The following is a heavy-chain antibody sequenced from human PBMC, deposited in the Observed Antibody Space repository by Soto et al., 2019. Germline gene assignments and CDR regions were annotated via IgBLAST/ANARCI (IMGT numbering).Heavy chain of an antibody. J-gene: IGHJ5*02. Sequence: SVKVSCKASGGTFSNYFIGWVRQAPGQGLEWMGGIIPVYGSPSYAQSFQGRLTITADKSTGTTDMELRSLTSDDTAVYYCARDPHEYWTSYWFDPWGQGTLVTVSS. CDR2: IIPVYGSP. D-gene: IGHD3-3*01. CDR1: GGTFSNYF. V-gene: IGHV1-69*06. CDR3: ARDPHEYWTSYWFDP.